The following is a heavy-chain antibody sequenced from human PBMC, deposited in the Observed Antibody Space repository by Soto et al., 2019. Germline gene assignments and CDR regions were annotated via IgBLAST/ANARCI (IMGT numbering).Heavy chain of an antibody. D-gene: IGHD6-6*01. CDR1: GGSISSGDYY. CDR2: IYSSGST. V-gene: IGHV4-30-4*01. Sequence: QVQLQESGPGLVKPSQTLSLTCTVYGGSISSGDYYWSWIRQPPGKGLEWIGYIYSSGSTYYKPSLKSQVTIPVDTAKHQCSLRLSSVTAAYPAVYYCARGDSSSYEMDIWGQGTMVTVSS. J-gene: IGHJ3*02. CDR3: ARGDSSSYEMDI.